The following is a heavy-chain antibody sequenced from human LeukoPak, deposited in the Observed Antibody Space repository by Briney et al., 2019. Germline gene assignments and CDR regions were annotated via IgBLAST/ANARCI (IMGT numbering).Heavy chain of an antibody. D-gene: IGHD6-13*01. CDR2: ISFDESIE. J-gene: IGHJ4*02. CDR3: ARSLRSSSGGF. Sequence: GGSLRLSCAASGFTFSSYGMHWVRQTPAKGLERVALISFDESIEYYVDSVKARLTISRDNAKNFPYLQVNSLRTEDTAVYFCARSLRSSSGGFWGQGTLVTVSS. CDR1: GFTFSSYG. V-gene: IGHV3-30*03.